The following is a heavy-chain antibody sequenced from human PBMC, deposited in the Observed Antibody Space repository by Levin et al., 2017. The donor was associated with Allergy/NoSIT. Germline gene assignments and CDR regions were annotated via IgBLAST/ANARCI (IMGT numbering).Heavy chain of an antibody. V-gene: IGHV4-39*01. CDR3: TRHFPSYYLGKFDF. CDR1: GASIKSSAYY. J-gene: IGHJ4*02. D-gene: IGHD3-10*01. CDR2: IHYRGQT. Sequence: SETLSLTCNVSGASIKSSAYYWGWIRQPPGKGLEWVGTIHYRGQTWYNLSLRGRVTISVDTAKNQFSLRLNSVTAADAAMYYCTRHFPSYYLGKFDFWGPGSLVSVSS.